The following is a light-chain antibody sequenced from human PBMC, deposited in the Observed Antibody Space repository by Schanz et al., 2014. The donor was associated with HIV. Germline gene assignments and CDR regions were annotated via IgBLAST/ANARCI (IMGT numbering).Light chain of an antibody. CDR2: GAS. CDR1: QSFSSGS. V-gene: IGKV3D-20*02. Sequence: EIVLTQSPGTLSLAPGKRATLSCRASQSFSSGSLAWYQHKPGQAPRLLIYGASSRANGIPARFSGAGSGTDFTLTISSLEPEDFAVYYCQQCSSWPGTFGQGTKVEIK. J-gene: IGKJ1*01. CDR3: QQCSSWPGT.